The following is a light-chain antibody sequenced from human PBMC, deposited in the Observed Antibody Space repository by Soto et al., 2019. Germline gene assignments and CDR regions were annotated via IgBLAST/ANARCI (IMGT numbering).Light chain of an antibody. CDR2: STT. CDR1: SSNIGSNT. CDR3: AAWDDSLNVYV. Sequence: QSVLTQPPSASGTPGQRVTISCSGSSSNIGSNTVNWYQHLPGTAPKLLIYSTTQRPSGVPDRFSGSTSGTSASLAISGLQSEDEADYYCAAWDDSLNVYVFGTGTMLTVL. J-gene: IGLJ1*01. V-gene: IGLV1-44*01.